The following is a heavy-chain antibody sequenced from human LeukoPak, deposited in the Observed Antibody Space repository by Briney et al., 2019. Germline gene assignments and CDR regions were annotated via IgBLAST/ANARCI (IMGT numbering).Heavy chain of an antibody. CDR2: INHSGST. D-gene: IGHD2-2*01. CDR1: GGSFSGYY. V-gene: IGHV4-34*01. CDR3: ARGRGSNLLRWFDP. Sequence: SETLSLTCAVYGGSFSGYYWSWIRQPPGKGLEWIGEINHSGSTNYNPSLKSRVTISVDTSKNQFSLKLSSVTATDTAVYYCARGRGSNLLRWFDPWGQGTLVTVSS. J-gene: IGHJ5*02.